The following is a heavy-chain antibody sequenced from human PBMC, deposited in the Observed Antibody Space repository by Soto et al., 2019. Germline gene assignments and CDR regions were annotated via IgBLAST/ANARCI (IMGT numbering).Heavy chain of an antibody. CDR3: ARAGGLGAVAADY. Sequence: QLQLQESGSGLVKPSQTLSLTCAVSGGSISSGGYSWSWIRQPPGKGLEWIGYIYHSGSTYYNPSFKSRVTISVDRSKNQFSLKRSSVTAADTAVYYCARAGGLGAVAADYWGQGTLVTVSS. CDR2: IYHSGST. D-gene: IGHD6-19*01. J-gene: IGHJ4*02. V-gene: IGHV4-30-2*01. CDR1: GGSISSGGYS.